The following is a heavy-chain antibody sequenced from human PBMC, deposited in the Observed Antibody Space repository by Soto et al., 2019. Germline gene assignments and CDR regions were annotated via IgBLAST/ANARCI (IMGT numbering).Heavy chain of an antibody. V-gene: IGHV4-39*01. CDR3: ARHAHYYDSSGYYYDGAGNWFDP. CDR1: GGSISSSSYY. CDR2: IYYSGST. Sequence: SETLSLTCTVSGGSISSSSYYWGWIRQPPGKGLEWIGSIYYSGSTYYNPSLKSRVTISVDTSKNQFSLKLSSVTAADTAVYYCARHAHYYDSSGYYYDGAGNWFDPWGQGILVTVSS. D-gene: IGHD3-22*01. J-gene: IGHJ5*02.